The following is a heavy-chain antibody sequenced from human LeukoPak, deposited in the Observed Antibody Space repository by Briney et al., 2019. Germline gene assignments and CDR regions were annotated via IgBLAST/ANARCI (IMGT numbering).Heavy chain of an antibody. D-gene: IGHD5-12*01. CDR3: ARAKVDIVATMAQRSYNWFDP. CDR2: IIPILGIA. CDR1: GGTFISYA. Sequence: ASVKVSCKASGGTFISYAISWVRQAPGQGLEWMGRIIPILGIANYAQKSQGRVTITADKSTSTAYMELSSLRSEDTAVYYCARAKVDIVATMAQRSYNWFDPWGQGTLVTVSS. V-gene: IGHV1-69*04. J-gene: IGHJ5*02.